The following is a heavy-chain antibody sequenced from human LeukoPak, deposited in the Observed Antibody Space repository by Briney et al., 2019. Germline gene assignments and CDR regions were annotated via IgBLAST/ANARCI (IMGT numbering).Heavy chain of an antibody. CDR2: VYYSGST. CDR1: GGSISSGDYY. CDR3: ARARAIVLMVYAILDYFDY. D-gene: IGHD2-8*01. J-gene: IGHJ4*02. Sequence: SQTLSLTCTVSGGSISSGDYYWSWIRQPPGKGLEWIGYVYYSGSTYYNPSLKSRVTISVDTSKNQFSLKLSSVTAADTAVYYCARARAIVLMVYAILDYFDYWGQGTLVTVSS. V-gene: IGHV4-30-4*08.